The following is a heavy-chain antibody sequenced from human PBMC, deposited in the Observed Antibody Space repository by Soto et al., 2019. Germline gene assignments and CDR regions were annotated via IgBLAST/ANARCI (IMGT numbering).Heavy chain of an antibody. CDR1: GGSISSGDYY. Sequence: SETLSLTCTVSGGSISSGDYYWSWIRQPPGKGLERIGYIYYSGSTYYNPSLKSRVTISVDTSKNQFSLKLSSVTAADTAVYYCARDPIVGATIGAFDIWGQGTMVTVSS. D-gene: IGHD1-26*01. V-gene: IGHV4-30-4*01. J-gene: IGHJ3*02. CDR3: ARDPIVGATIGAFDI. CDR2: IYYSGST.